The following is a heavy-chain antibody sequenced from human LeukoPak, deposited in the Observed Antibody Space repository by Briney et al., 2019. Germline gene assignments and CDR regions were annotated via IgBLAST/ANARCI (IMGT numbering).Heavy chain of an antibody. D-gene: IGHD6-19*01. CDR1: GFTFSSYA. J-gene: IGHJ3*02. CDR3: AKGKTSGWDQDAVDI. CDR2: IIATGGST. V-gene: IGHV3-23*01. Sequence: GASLRLSCAAAGFTFSSYAMSWVRQAPGKGLEWVSRIIATGGSTYYADSVKGRFAISRDNSKNTLYMQLNSLRVEDTAVYYCAKGKTSGWDQDAVDIWGQGTMVTVSS.